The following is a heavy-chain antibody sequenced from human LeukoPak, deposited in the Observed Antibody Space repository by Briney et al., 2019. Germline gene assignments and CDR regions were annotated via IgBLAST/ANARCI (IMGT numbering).Heavy chain of an antibody. J-gene: IGHJ4*02. CDR3: ARDKTVADLDY. D-gene: IGHD6-19*01. CDR1: GFTFSSYS. Sequence: KAGGSLRLSCAASGFTFSSYSMNWVRQAPGKGLEWVSSISDSSSYTYYADSLKGRFTISRDNAKNSLYLQMNSLRAEDTAVYYCARDKTVADLDYWGQGTLVTVSS. V-gene: IGHV3-21*01. CDR2: ISDSSSYT.